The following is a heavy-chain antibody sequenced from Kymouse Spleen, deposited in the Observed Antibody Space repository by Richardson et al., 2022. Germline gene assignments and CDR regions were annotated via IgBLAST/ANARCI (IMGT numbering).Heavy chain of an antibody. D-gene: IGHD3-10*01. V-gene: IGHV3-73*02. Sequence: EVQLVESGGGLVQPGGSLKLSCAASGFTFSGSAMHWVRQASGKGLEWVGRIRSKANSYATAYAASVKGRFTISRDDSKNTAYLQMNSLKTEDTAVYYCTRGTMVRGPGDYWGQGTLVTVSS. J-gene: IGHJ4*02. CDR2: IRSKANSYAT. CDR1: GFTFSGSA. CDR3: TRGTMVRGPGDY.